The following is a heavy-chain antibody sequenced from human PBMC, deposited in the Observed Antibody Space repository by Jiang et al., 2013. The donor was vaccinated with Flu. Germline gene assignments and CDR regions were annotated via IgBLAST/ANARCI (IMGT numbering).Heavy chain of an antibody. D-gene: IGHD2-2*01. J-gene: IGHJ4*02. V-gene: IGHV3-64D*06. CDR1: TFSSYS. Sequence: TFSSYSMHWVRQAPGKGLEYVSAISSNGGSTYYADSVKGRFTISRDNSKNTLYLQMSSLRAEDTAVYYCVKVYEDFYQPAFDYWGQGTLVTVSS. CDR3: VKVYEDFYQPAFDY. CDR2: ISSNGGST.